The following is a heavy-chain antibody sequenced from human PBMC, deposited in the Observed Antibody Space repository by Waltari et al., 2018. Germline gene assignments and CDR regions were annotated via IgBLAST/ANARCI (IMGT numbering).Heavy chain of an antibody. V-gene: IGHV5-51*01. D-gene: IGHD3-10*01. CDR2: IYPVDGAK. Sequence: EVQLVQSGAEVKKPGESLKISCKGSGYPFTNYWIGWVRQMPGKGLEWMGIIYPVDGAKIYSPSFQGKVRISVDKSVSTADRQWSSLRAADPAMDYCARLVGGSGGTVVNWFDPWGQGTLVTVSS. CDR3: ARLVGGSGGTVVNWFDP. CDR1: GYPFTNYW. J-gene: IGHJ5*02.